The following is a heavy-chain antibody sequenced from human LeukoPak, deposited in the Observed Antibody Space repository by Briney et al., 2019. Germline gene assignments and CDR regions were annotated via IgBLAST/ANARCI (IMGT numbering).Heavy chain of an antibody. J-gene: IGHJ3*02. CDR1: GYTFTSYG. V-gene: IGHV1-18*01. D-gene: IGHD2-21*02. CDR3: ARDTPGDLPYCGGDCTAAFDI. CDR2: ISAYNGNT. Sequence: ASVKVSCKASGYTFTSYGISWVRQAPGQGLEWMGWISAYNGNTNYAQKLQGRVTVTTDTSTSTAYMELRSLRSDDTAVYYCARDTPGDLPYCGGDCTAAFDIWGQGTMVTVSS.